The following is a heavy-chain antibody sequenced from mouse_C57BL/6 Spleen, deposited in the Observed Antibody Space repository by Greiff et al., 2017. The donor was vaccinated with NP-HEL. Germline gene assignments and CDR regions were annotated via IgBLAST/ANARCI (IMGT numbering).Heavy chain of an antibody. Sequence: QVQLQQPGAELVMPGASVKLSCKASGYTFTSYWMHWVKQRPGQGLEWIGEIDPSGSYTNYNQKFKGKSTLTVDKSSSTAYMQLSSLTSEDSAVYYCARANDGYYGLFAYWGQGTLVTVSA. J-gene: IGHJ3*01. CDR3: ARANDGYYGLFAY. V-gene: IGHV1-69*01. CDR2: IDPSGSYT. D-gene: IGHD2-3*01. CDR1: GYTFTSYW.